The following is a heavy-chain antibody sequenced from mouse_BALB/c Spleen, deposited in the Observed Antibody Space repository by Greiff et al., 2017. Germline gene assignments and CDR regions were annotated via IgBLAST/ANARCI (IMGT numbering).Heavy chain of an antibody. CDR1: GFTFSSFG. Sequence: EVKLVESGGGLVQPGGSRKLSCAASGFTFSSFGMHWVRQAPEKGLEWVAYISSGSSTIYYADTVKGRFTISRDNPKNTLFLQMTSLRSEDTAMYYCARLDYFDYWGQGTTLTVSS. CDR2: ISSGSSTI. V-gene: IGHV5-17*02. CDR3: ARLDYFDY. J-gene: IGHJ2*01.